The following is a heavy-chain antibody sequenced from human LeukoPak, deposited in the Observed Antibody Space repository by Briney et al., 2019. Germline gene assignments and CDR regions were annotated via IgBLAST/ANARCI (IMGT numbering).Heavy chain of an antibody. CDR2: INHRGST. CDR1: GGSFSGYY. Sequence: SETLSLTCAVYGGSFSGYYWSWIRQPPGKGLEWIGEINHRGSTNYNPSLKSRITISVDTSKNQFSLKLSSGTAADTAVYYCARAPSNYYGSGSYYIIGPYYYYYMDVWGKGTTVTVSS. D-gene: IGHD3-10*01. CDR3: ARAPSNYYGSGSYYIIGPYYYYYMDV. V-gene: IGHV4-34*01. J-gene: IGHJ6*03.